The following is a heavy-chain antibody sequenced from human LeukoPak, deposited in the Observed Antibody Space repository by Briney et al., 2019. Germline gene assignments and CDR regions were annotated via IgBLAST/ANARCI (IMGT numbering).Heavy chain of an antibody. CDR3: ARVSGYCSGGSCYSADY. V-gene: IGHV4-39*07. Sequence: SETLSLTCTVSGGSISSGSYYWSWIRQPPGKGLEWIGSIYHSGSTYYNPSLKSRVTISVDTSKNQFSLKLSSVTAADTAVYYCARVSGYCSGGSCYSADYWGQGTLVTVSS. J-gene: IGHJ4*02. D-gene: IGHD2-15*01. CDR1: GGSISSGSYY. CDR2: IYHSGST.